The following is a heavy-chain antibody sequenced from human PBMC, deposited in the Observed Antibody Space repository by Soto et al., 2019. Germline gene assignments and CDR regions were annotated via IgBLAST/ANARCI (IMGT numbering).Heavy chain of an antibody. CDR1: GFTFSSYG. CDR2: ISYDGSNK. D-gene: IGHD3-22*01. J-gene: IGHJ4*02. Sequence: GGSLRLSCAASGFTFSSYGMHWVRQAPGKGLEWVAVISYDGSNKYYADSVKGRFTISRDNSKNTLYLQMNSLRAEDTAVYYCAKANYDSSGYASYYFDYWGQGTLVTSPQ. CDR3: AKANYDSSGYASYYFDY. V-gene: IGHV3-30*18.